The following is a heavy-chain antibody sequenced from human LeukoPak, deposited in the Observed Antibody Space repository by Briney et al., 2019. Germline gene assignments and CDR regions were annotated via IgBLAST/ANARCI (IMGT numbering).Heavy chain of an antibody. D-gene: IGHD3-3*01. CDR1: GYTFTSYG. CDR2: ISAYNGNT. CDR3: AKANNYYYFCYGSPAEYFQH. J-gene: IGHJ1*01. Sequence: ASVKVSCKASGYTFTSYGISWVRQAPGQGLEWMGWISAYNGNTNYAQKFQGRVTMTRDTSISTAYMELSRLRSDDTAVYYCAKANNYYYFCYGSPAEYFQHWGQGTLVTVSS. V-gene: IGHV1-18*01.